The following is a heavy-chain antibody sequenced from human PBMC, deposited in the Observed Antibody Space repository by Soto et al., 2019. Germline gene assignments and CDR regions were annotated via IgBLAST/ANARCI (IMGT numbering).Heavy chain of an antibody. D-gene: IGHD3-22*01. V-gene: IGHV1-69*13. CDR3: ARDGTLYDSSAYYYLY. CDR2: ITPMFGTP. Sequence: SVKVSCKASGGTFSRHTITWVRQAPGQGLEWMGGITPMFGTPNYAQKFQGRVTITADESTSTAYMELSSLRSEDTAMYYCARDGTLYDSSAYYYLYWGQGTLVTVSS. CDR1: GGTFSRHT. J-gene: IGHJ4*02.